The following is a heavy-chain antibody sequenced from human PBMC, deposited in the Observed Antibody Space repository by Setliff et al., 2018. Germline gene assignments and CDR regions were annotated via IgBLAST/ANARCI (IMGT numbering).Heavy chain of an antibody. CDR2: IIPIFGTP. CDR3: ARDQFRNSGGLYS. V-gene: IGHV1-69*13. CDR1: GGVSGTYS. J-gene: IGHJ5*02. Sequence: GASVKVSCKASGGVSGTYSINWVRQAPGQGLEWMGAIIPIFGTPNYAQKFQDRVTITAGVSTSTAYMELSSLRSDDTAVYYCARDQFRNSGGLYSWGQGTLVTVSS. D-gene: IGHD1-7*01.